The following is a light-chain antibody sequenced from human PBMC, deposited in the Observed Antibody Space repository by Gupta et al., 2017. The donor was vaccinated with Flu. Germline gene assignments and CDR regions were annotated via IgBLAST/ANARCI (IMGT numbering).Light chain of an antibody. J-gene: IGKJ2*01. V-gene: IGKV3-15*01. CDR1: QSVSTN. Sequence: GERATLSCRASQSVSTNLTWYKQKPGQAPRLLIYDASTRATGIPARFSGSGSGTEFTLTISSLQSEDSAIYYCQQYNYWPYTFGQGTKLEIK. CDR3: QQYNYWPYT. CDR2: DAS.